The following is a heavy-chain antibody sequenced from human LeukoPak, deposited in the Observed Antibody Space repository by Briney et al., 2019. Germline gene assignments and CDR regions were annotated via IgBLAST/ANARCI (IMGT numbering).Heavy chain of an antibody. V-gene: IGHV1-2*02. CDR3: ARMSSGVDY. D-gene: IGHD3-10*01. J-gene: IGHJ4*02. Sequence: ASVKVSCKASGYTFTGYYMHWVRQAPGQGLEWMGWINPNSGGTNYAQKFQGRVAMTRDTSISTAYMELSRLRSEDTAVYYCARMSSGVDYWGQGTLVTVSS. CDR2: INPNSGGT. CDR1: GYTFTGYY.